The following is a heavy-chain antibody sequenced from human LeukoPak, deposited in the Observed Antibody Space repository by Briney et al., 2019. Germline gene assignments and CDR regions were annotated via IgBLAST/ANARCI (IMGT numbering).Heavy chain of an antibody. Sequence: ASVKVSCKASGYTFTGYYIHWVRQAPGQGLEWMGWINPNSGDTSYAQKFQGRVTMTRDTSINTAYMEMSRLRSDDTAVFYCARGRLGSGSQYDAFDIWGQGTMVTVSS. D-gene: IGHD3-10*01. J-gene: IGHJ3*02. CDR2: INPNSGDT. CDR1: GYTFTGYY. CDR3: ARGRLGSGSQYDAFDI. V-gene: IGHV1-2*02.